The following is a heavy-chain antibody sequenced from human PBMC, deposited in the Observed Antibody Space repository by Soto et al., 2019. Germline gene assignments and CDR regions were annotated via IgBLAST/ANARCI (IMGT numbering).Heavy chain of an antibody. D-gene: IGHD2-21*01. J-gene: IGHJ6*02. CDR3: AREQHLCGMDV. V-gene: IGHV1-46*01. Sequence: ASVKVSCKASGYTFTSYYMHWVRQAPGQGLEWMGIINPSGGSTSYAQKFRGRVTMTRDTSTSTVYMELSSLRSEDTAVYYCAREQHLCGMDVWGQGTTVTVSS. CDR2: INPSGGST. CDR1: GYTFTSYY.